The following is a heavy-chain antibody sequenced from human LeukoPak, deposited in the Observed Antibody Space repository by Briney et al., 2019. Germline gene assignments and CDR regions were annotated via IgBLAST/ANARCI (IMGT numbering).Heavy chain of an antibody. Sequence: ASVKVSCKASGGTFSSYAISWVRQAPGQGLEWMGRIIPIFCTANYAQKFQGRVTITTDESTSTAYMELSSLRSEDTGVYYCARVAHEYYYDSSGYYAWGQGTLVTVSS. J-gene: IGHJ4*02. D-gene: IGHD3-22*01. CDR1: GGTFSSYA. CDR2: IIPIFCTA. CDR3: ARVAHEYYYDSSGYYA. V-gene: IGHV1-69*05.